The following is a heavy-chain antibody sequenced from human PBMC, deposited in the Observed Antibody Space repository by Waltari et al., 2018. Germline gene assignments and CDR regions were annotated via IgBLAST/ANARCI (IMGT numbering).Heavy chain of an antibody. CDR1: GFTFSSYA. CDR3: AKLARAARPDY. D-gene: IGHD6-6*01. J-gene: IGHJ4*02. V-gene: IGHV3-23*01. CDR2: ISDSAGGT. Sequence: EVQVLESGGGLVQPGGSLRLSCAVSGFTFSSYAMSWVRQAPGKGLDWVSSISDSAGGTYYADSVKGRFTISRDNSKNMLFLQLNSLRAEDTAVYYCAKLARAARPDYWGQGTLVTVSS.